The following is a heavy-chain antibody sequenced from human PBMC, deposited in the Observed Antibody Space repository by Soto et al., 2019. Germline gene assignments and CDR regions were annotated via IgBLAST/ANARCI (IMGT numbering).Heavy chain of an antibody. Sequence: SETLCLTCAVSGYSISSGLLCGGLRQPPGKGLEWIGTIYRGGITYYNPSLKSRVTISIDTSKNHFSLRLSSVTATDTAVYFCGIRSPDGFDPWGQGTLVTVSS. D-gene: IGHD1-26*01. J-gene: IGHJ5*02. CDR2: IYRGGIT. CDR3: GIRSPDGFDP. V-gene: IGHV4-38-2*01. CDR1: GYSISSGLL.